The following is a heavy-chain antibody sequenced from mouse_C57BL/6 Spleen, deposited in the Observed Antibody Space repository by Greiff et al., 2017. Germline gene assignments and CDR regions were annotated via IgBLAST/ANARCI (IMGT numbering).Heavy chain of an antibody. CDR3: AREADSNYPFDY. Sequence: EVQLVESGPVLVKPGASVKMSCKASGYTFTDYYMNWVKQSHGKSLEWIGVINPYNGGTSYNQKFKGKATLTVDKSSSTAYMELNSLTSEDSAVYYCAREADSNYPFDYWGQGTTLTVSS. D-gene: IGHD2-5*01. J-gene: IGHJ2*01. V-gene: IGHV1-19*01. CDR2: INPYNGGT. CDR1: GYTFTDYY.